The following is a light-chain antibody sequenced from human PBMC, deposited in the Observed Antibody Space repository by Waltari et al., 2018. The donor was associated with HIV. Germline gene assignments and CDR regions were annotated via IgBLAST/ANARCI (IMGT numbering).Light chain of an antibody. Sequence: QSVLTQPPSVSGAPGQRVTLSCTGSSSNIGAGYDVHWYQQLPGPAPKLLIYGNSNRPSGVPDRFSGSKSGTSASLAITGLQAEDEADYYCQSYDSSLSGSVFGGGTKLTVL. V-gene: IGLV1-40*01. CDR2: GNS. CDR3: QSYDSSLSGSV. J-gene: IGLJ2*01. CDR1: SSNIGAGYD.